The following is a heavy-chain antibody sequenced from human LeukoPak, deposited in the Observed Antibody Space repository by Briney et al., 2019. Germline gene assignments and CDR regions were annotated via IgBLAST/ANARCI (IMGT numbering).Heavy chain of an antibody. V-gene: IGHV1-8*03. J-gene: IGHJ4*02. Sequence: GASVKVSCKASGYTFTGYFIHWVRQAPGQGLEWMGWMNPNSGNTGYAQKFQGRVTITRNTSISTAYMELSSLRSEDTAVYYCARGPPGYSGYDLDYWGQGTLVTVSS. CDR2: MNPNSGNT. CDR3: ARGPPGYSGYDLDY. CDR1: GYTFTGYF. D-gene: IGHD5-12*01.